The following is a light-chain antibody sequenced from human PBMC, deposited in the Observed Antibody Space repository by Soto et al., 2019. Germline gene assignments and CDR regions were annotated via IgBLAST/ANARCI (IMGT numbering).Light chain of an antibody. Sequence: AIQMTQSPSSLSASVGYRVTITCRASQGIRDELGWYQQKAGKAPNLLISAASRLQSGVPSRFSGRGSGTDFTLTISSLQPEDFATYYCLQDYDYHRTFGQGTKVDIK. CDR1: QGIRDE. J-gene: IGKJ1*01. CDR2: AAS. V-gene: IGKV1-6*01. CDR3: LQDYDYHRT.